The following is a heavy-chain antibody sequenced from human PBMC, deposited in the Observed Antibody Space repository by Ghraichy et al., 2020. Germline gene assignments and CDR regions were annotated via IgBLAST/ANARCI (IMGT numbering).Heavy chain of an antibody. CDR1: GFTFSSYA. CDR2: ISGSGGST. J-gene: IGHJ4*02. V-gene: IGHV3-23*01. D-gene: IGHD2-15*01. Sequence: GGSLRLSCAASGFTFSSYAMSWVRQAPGKGLEWVSAISGSGGSTYYADSVKGRFTISRDNSKNTLYLQMNSLRAEDTAVYYCAKEGDQDIVVVVAATPFDYWGQGTLVTVSS. CDR3: AKEGDQDIVVVVAATPFDY.